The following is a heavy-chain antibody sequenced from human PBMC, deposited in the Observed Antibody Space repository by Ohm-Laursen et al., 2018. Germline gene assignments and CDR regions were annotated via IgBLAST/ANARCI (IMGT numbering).Heavy chain of an antibody. D-gene: IGHD3-22*01. CDR1: GFTFEEYA. Sequence: GSLRLSCAASGFTFEEYAMHWVRQAPGKGLEWVSSISSSSSYIYYADSVKGRFTISRDNAKNSLYLQMNSLRAEDTAVYYCARVEGSETMISLGLDYWGQGTLVTVSS. V-gene: IGHV3-21*01. CDR2: ISSSSSYI. J-gene: IGHJ4*02. CDR3: ARVEGSETMISLGLDY.